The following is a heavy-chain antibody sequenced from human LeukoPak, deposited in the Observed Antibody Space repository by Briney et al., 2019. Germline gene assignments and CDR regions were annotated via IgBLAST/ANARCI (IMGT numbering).Heavy chain of an antibody. CDR1: GFTFSSYS. J-gene: IGHJ5*02. CDR3: ATFKASLGLDP. Sequence: GGSLRLSCAASGFTFSSYSMNWVRQAPGKGLEWVSYISSSSSTIYYADSVKGRFTISRDNAKNSLYLQMNSLRAEDTAVYYCATFKASLGLDPWGQGTQVTVSS. V-gene: IGHV3-48*01. CDR2: ISSSSSTI.